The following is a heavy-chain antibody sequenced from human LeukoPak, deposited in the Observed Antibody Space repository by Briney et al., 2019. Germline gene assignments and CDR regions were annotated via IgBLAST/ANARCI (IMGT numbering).Heavy chain of an antibody. CDR3: ARAARQGFTMIVVPLFYFDL. Sequence: SETLSLTCTVSGGSISSGASDWGWIRQHPKRGLEWVGYINHSGSTYYNPSLGSRVTMSVATSKNQFSLKLSSVTAADSAVYYCARAARQGFTMIVVPLFYFDLWGRGTLVTVSS. CDR1: GGSISSGASD. J-gene: IGHJ2*01. D-gene: IGHD3-22*01. CDR2: INHSGST. V-gene: IGHV4-31*03.